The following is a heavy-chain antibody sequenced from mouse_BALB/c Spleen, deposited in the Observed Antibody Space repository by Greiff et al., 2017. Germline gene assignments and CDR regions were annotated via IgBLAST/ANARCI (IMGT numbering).Heavy chain of an antibody. CDR1: GYAFTNYL. J-gene: IGHJ4*01. D-gene: IGHD2-3*01. CDR2: INPGSGGT. Sequence: LQESGAELVRPGTSVKVSCKASGYAFTNYLIEWVKQRPGQGLEWIGVINPGSGGTNYNEKFKGKATLTADKSSSTAYMQLSSLTSDDSAVYFCARGGLLNAMDYWGQGTSVTVSS. CDR3: ARGGLLNAMDY. V-gene: IGHV1-54*01.